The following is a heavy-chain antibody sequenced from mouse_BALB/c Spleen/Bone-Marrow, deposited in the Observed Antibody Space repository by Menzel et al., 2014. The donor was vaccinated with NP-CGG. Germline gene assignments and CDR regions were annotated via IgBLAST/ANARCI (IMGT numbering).Heavy chain of an antibody. V-gene: IGHV1-4*01. Sequence: QVQLQQSGAELARPGASLKMSCKASGYTFTSYTIHWAKQRPGQGLEWIGYINPSSGYTEYNQKFKDKATLTADKSSGTAYMQLSSLTSEDSAVYYCARSGGGYDGFAYWGQGTLVTVSA. CDR1: GYTFTSYT. CDR3: ARSGGGYDGFAY. D-gene: IGHD2-2*01. CDR2: INPSSGYT. J-gene: IGHJ3*01.